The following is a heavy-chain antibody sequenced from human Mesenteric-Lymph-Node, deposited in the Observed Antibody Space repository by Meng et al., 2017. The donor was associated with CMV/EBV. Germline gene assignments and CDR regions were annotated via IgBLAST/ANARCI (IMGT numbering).Heavy chain of an antibody. D-gene: IGHD3-10*02. Sequence: ASVKVSCKASGYTFNGYYLNWVRQAPGQGLEWMGWINPDSGVIKYAQKFQGRVTLTRDTSISTAYMELTRLRSDDTATYYCAVFPYVSASAAHWGQGALVTVSS. CDR2: INPDSGVI. J-gene: IGHJ4*02. V-gene: IGHV1-2*02. CDR1: GYTFNGYY. CDR3: AVFPYVSASAAH.